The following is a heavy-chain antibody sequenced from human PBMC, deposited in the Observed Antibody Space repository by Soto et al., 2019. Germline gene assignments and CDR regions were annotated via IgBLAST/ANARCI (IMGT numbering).Heavy chain of an antibody. CDR2: IYYSGST. J-gene: IGHJ4*02. Sequence: SETLSLTCTVSGGSISSGDYYWSWIRQPPGRGLEWIGYIYYSGSTYYNPSLKSRLTISVDTSKNQFSLRLNSVTAADTAVYYCARAYFLTTVTPFDYWGQGTLVTLSS. CDR3: ARAYFLTTVTPFDY. V-gene: IGHV4-30-4*01. CDR1: GGSISSGDYY. D-gene: IGHD4-17*01.